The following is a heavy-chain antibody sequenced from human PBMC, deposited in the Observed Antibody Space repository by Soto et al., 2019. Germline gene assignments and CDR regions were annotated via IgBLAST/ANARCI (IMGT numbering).Heavy chain of an antibody. J-gene: IGHJ6*03. Sequence: EVQLLESGGGLVQPGGSLRLSCAASGFTFSSYAMSWVRQAPGKGLEWVSAISGSGGSTYYADSVKGRFTISRDNSKNTLYLQMNSMRAEDTAVYYCAKSTHYYYYMDVWGKGTTVTVSS. V-gene: IGHV3-23*01. CDR1: GFTFSSYA. CDR2: ISGSGGST. CDR3: AKSTHYYYYMDV.